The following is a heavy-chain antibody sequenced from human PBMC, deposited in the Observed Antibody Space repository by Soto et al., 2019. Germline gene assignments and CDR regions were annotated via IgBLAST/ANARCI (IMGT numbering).Heavy chain of an antibody. Sequence: GGSLRLSCAASGLTVSSSYMSWVRQAPGKGRQWVSVIYSAGSTYDANSVKGRFTISRDNSKSTVYLELNNLSAEDTAVYHCAKNQGVELVPLATVDWFDPWGQGSVFTFSS. V-gene: IGHV3-53*01. CDR2: IYSAGST. CDR1: GLTVSSSY. D-gene: IGHD1-26*01. CDR3: AKNQGVELVPLATVDWFDP. J-gene: IGHJ5*02.